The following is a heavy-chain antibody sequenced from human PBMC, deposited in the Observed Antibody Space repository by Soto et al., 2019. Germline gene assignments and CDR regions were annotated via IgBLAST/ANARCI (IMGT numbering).Heavy chain of an antibody. CDR2: TYYRSKWYN. CDR3: SRSVGGIAARPPKSINKNPPYYYYYGMNV. V-gene: IGHV6-1*01. D-gene: IGHD6-6*01. CDR1: GDSVSSNSAA. Sequence: SQTLSLTCAISGDSVSSNSAAWNWIRQSPSRGLEWLGRTYYRSKWYNDYAVSVKIRITINPDTSKNQFSLQLNSVTPEDTAVYCCSRSVGGIAARPPKSINKNPPYYYYYGMNVWGQGTTVTVS. J-gene: IGHJ6*02.